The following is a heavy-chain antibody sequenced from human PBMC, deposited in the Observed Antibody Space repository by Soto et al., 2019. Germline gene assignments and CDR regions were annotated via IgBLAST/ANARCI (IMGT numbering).Heavy chain of an antibody. CDR3: ANTSTAIGY. CDR1: GFTFSSYA. D-gene: IGHD2-2*02. J-gene: IGHJ4*02. Sequence: QTGGSLRLSCAASGFTSGFTFSSYAMNWVRQAPGKGLEWVSAISGSGASTYYADSVKGRFTISRDNSKNTLYLQMNSLRAEDTAVYYCANTSTAIGYWGQGTLVTVSS. V-gene: IGHV3-23*01. CDR2: ISGSGAST.